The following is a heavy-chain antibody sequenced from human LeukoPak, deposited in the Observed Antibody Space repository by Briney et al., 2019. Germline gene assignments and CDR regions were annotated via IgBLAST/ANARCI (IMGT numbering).Heavy chain of an antibody. CDR1: GFTFSDYY. J-gene: IGHJ4*02. CDR2: ISSSGSTI. D-gene: IGHD3-10*01. CDR3: ARDDTMVRGVSDY. V-gene: IGHV3-11*04. Sequence: PGGSLRLSCAAAGFTFSDYYMSWIRQAPGKGLEWVSYISSSGSTIYYADSVKGRFTISRDNAKNSLYLQMNSLRAEDTAVYYCARDDTMVRGVSDYWGQGTLVTVSS.